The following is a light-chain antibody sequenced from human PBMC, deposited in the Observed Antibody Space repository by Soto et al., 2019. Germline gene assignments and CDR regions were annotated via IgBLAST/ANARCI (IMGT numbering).Light chain of an antibody. V-gene: IGKV3D-15*01. CDR3: EQYCTLPRT. CDR2: AAS. Sequence: TQCANTVAESDGERATXSCRASETVRSNLAWYQQKPGHAPRLLIYAASTRATGIPAGFVSSGSGTEFTLTLSRLQSGAFAIYYCEQYCTLPRTFGQGTKVDIK. J-gene: IGKJ1*01. CDR1: ETVRSN.